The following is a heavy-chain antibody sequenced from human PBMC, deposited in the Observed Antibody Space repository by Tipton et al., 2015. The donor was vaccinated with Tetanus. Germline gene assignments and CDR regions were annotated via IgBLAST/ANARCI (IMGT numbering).Heavy chain of an antibody. Sequence: SLRLSCAASGFIFSSYGIHWVRQAPGKGLEWVAVSWYDGTDKYYADSVKGRFTISRDNSKNTLYLQMNSLGAEDTAVYYCAREADCSGGGCSSGDFDNWGQGTQVTVSS. CDR2: SWYDGTDK. D-gene: IGHD2-15*01. CDR3: AREADCSGGGCSSGDFDN. J-gene: IGHJ4*02. CDR1: GFIFSSYG. V-gene: IGHV3-33*01.